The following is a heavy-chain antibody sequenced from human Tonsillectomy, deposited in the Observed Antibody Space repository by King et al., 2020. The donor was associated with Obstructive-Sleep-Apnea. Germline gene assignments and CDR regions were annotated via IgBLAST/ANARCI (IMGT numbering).Heavy chain of an antibody. J-gene: IGHJ4*02. CDR3: AREEYFGSGTYYSTFDY. CDR2: MTSIGTYI. D-gene: IGHD3-10*01. Sequence: VQLVESGGGLVKPGGSLRLSCVVFVLPFRSSSLNWVRQAPGKGLEWVSSMTSIGTYIYYADSVKGRFTISRDNAKNSLFLQMNSLTVDDTAVYYCAREEYFGSGTYYSTFDYWGQGTLVTVSS. V-gene: IGHV3-21*01. CDR1: VLPFRSSS.